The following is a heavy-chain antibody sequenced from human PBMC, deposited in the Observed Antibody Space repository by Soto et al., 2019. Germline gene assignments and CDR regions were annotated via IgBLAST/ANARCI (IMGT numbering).Heavy chain of an antibody. Sequence: QVQLVESGGGVVQPGRSLRLSCAASGFTFSSYGMHWVRQAPGKGLEWVAVISYDGSNKYYADSVKGRFTISRDNSKNTLYLQMKSLRAEDTDVYYCARSPYSVSYLAYFDYWGQGPLVTVSS. CDR1: GFTFSSYG. J-gene: IGHJ4*02. CDR2: ISYDGSNK. CDR3: ARSPYSVSYLAYFDY. V-gene: IGHV3-30*03. D-gene: IGHD1-26*01.